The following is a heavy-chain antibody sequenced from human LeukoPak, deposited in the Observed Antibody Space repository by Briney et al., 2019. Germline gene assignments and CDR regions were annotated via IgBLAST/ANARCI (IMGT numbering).Heavy chain of an antibody. CDR2: IYTTGSTTGST. J-gene: IGHJ3*02. D-gene: IGHD3-9*01. Sequence: NPSETLSLTCTVSGGSVSSGSYYWNWIRQPAGKGLEWIGRIYTTGSTTGSTTYNPSLKSRVTISVDTFKNQFSLKLSSVTAADTAVYYCARGRPRLRYFDWLLKNPDAFDIWGQGIMVTVSS. V-gene: IGHV4-61*02. CDR1: GGSVSSGSYY. CDR3: ARGRPRLRYFDWLLKNPDAFDI.